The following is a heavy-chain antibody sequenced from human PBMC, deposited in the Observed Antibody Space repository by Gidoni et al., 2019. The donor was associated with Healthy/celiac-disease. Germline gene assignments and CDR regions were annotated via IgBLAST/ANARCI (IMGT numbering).Heavy chain of an antibody. J-gene: IGHJ2*01. CDR2: IGTAGDP. Sequence: EVQLVESGGGLVQPGGSLRLSCSASGFTFSSYDMHWVRQATGKGLGWGSAIGTAGDPYYPGSVKGRFTNSRENAKNSLYLQMNSLRAGETAVYYCARGIGYCSSTSCPRVDWYFDLWGRGTLVTVSS. CDR1: GFTFSSYD. D-gene: IGHD2-2*01. CDR3: ARGIGYCSSTSCPRVDWYFDL. V-gene: IGHV3-13*05.